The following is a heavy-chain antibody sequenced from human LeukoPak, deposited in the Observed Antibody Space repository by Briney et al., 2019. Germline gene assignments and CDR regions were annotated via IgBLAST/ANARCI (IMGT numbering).Heavy chain of an antibody. CDR1: GFTFSSYD. CDR2: IRYDGSNK. D-gene: IGHD4-17*01. V-gene: IGHV3-30*02. Sequence: GGSLRLSCAASGFTFSSYDMHWVRQAPGKGLEWVAFIRYDGSNKYYADSVKGRFTISRDNSKNTLYLQMNSLRAEDTAVYYRAKGDGDYGDPDYWGQGTLVTVSS. J-gene: IGHJ4*02. CDR3: AKGDGDYGDPDY.